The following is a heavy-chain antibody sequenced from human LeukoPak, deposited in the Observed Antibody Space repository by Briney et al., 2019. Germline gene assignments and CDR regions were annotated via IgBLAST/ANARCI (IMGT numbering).Heavy chain of an antibody. CDR2: INWNGGST. D-gene: IGHD5-18*01. CDR1: GFTFDDYG. CDR3: ARNDKGNSYGYSIDY. V-gene: IGHV3-20*04. J-gene: IGHJ4*02. Sequence: PGGPLRLSCAASGFTFDDYGMSWVRQAPGKGLEWVSGINWNGGSTGYADSVKGRFTISRDNAKNSLYLQMNSLRAEDTAVYYCARNDKGNSYGYSIDYWGQGTLVTVSS.